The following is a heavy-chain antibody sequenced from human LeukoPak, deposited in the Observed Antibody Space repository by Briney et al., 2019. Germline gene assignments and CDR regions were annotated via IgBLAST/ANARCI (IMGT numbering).Heavy chain of an antibody. Sequence: SVKVSCKASGGTFSSYAISWVRQAPGQGLEWMGGIIPIIGTANYAQKFQGRVTITADESTSTAYMELSSLRSEDTAVYYCARAKGDYCSSTSCYNWFDPWGQGTLVTVSS. CDR1: GGTFSSYA. V-gene: IGHV1-69*01. CDR3: ARAKGDYCSSTSCYNWFDP. CDR2: IIPIIGTA. J-gene: IGHJ5*02. D-gene: IGHD2-2*01.